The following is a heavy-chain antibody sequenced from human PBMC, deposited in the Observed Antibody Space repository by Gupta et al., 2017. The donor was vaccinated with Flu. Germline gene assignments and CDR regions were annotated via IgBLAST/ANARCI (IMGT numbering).Heavy chain of an antibody. J-gene: IGHJ6*03. CDR3: AKDHGLSHYNYYMDG. CDR1: GVTFDSLG. CDR2: ISYDGTNK. D-gene: IGHD2-2*02. V-gene: IGHV3-30*18. Sequence: QVHLLESGGGVVQPGKSLTLSCAASGVTFDSLGFHWVRQAPGKGLEWVTLISYDGTNKYYADAVKGRFSISRDNSKNTVYLQMNSLRPEDTAVYFCAKDHGLSHYNYYMDGGGTGTTVSVSS.